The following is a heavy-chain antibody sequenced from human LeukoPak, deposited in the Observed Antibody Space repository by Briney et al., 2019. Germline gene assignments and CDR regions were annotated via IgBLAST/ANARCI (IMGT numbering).Heavy chain of an antibody. CDR1: GGSISSYY. Sequence: SETLSLTCTVSGGSISSYYWSWIRQPPGKGLEWIGYIYYSGSTNYNPSLKSRVTISVDTSKNQFSLKLSSVTAADTVVYYCASNDYGGNSGYWGQGTLVTVSS. D-gene: IGHD4-23*01. J-gene: IGHJ4*02. CDR2: IYYSGST. V-gene: IGHV4-59*01. CDR3: ASNDYGGNSGY.